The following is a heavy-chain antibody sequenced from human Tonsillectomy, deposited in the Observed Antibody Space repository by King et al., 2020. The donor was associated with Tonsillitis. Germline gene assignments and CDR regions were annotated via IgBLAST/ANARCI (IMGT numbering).Heavy chain of an antibody. Sequence: VQLVESGGGLVQPGGSLRLSCAASGFTFSSYAMSWVRQAPGKGLEWVSVIYSSGSGTYYGDSVKGRFTISRDNSKNTLFLQMNSLRAEDTAVYYCAKDIPLGSSVYYYFYGMDVWGQGTTVTVS. CDR1: GFTFSSYA. CDR3: AKDIPLGSSVYYYFYGMDV. D-gene: IGHD2-2*01. J-gene: IGHJ6*02. CDR2: IYSSGSGT. V-gene: IGHV3-23*03.